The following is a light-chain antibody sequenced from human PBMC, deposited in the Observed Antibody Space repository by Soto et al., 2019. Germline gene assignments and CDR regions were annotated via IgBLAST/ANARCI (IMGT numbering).Light chain of an antibody. CDR2: AAS. J-gene: IGKJ2*01. CDR3: QQSYTTPRT. Sequence: DIQMTQSPSSLSAFVGDRVTITCRASQSISSYLNWYQQKPGTAPKLLIYAASSLQSGVPSRFSGSGSGTDFTLTISSLQPEDFATYYCQQSYTTPRTFGQGTKLEIK. V-gene: IGKV1-39*01. CDR1: QSISSY.